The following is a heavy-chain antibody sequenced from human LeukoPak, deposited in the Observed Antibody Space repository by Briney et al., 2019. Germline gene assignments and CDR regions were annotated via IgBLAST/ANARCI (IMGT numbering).Heavy chain of an antibody. V-gene: IGHV3-23*01. D-gene: IGHD6-13*01. CDR2: ISGSGGST. J-gene: IGHJ6*02. CDR1: GFTFSNYA. Sequence: GGSLRLSCAASGFTFSNYAMSWVRQAPGKGLEWVSSISGSGGSTYYADSVKGRFTISRDNSKNTMSLQMNSLRIEDTAVYYCAGRGFIAAAGYFYYGMDVWGQGTTVTVSS. CDR3: AGRGFIAAAGYFYYGMDV.